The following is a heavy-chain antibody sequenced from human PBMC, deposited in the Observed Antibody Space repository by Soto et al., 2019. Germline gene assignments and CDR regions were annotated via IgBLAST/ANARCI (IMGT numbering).Heavy chain of an antibody. CDR2: MNPNSGNT. V-gene: IGHV1-8*01. Sequence: QVQLVQSGAEVKKPGASVKVSCKASGYTFTSYDINWVRQATGQGLEWMGWMNPNSGNTGYAQKFQGRVTMTRNTSISTAYMEMSSLRSEDTAVYYCASGAVRFLEWLLPQYFQHWGQGTLVTVSS. CDR1: GYTFTSYD. J-gene: IGHJ1*01. D-gene: IGHD3-3*01. CDR3: ASGAVRFLEWLLPQYFQH.